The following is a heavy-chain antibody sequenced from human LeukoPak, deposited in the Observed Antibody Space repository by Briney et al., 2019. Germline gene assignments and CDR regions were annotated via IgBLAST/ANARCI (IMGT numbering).Heavy chain of an antibody. Sequence: GGSLRLSCAASGFTFSDYTINWVRQAPGKGLEWVSSISSSSTYIYYADSVKGRFTISRDNAKNSLYLQMNSLRAEDTAVYYCARDGYTGYTYGFDIWGQGTVVTVSS. D-gene: IGHD5-18*01. J-gene: IGHJ3*02. CDR3: ARDGYTGYTYGFDI. CDR1: GFTFSDYT. CDR2: ISSSSTYI. V-gene: IGHV3-21*01.